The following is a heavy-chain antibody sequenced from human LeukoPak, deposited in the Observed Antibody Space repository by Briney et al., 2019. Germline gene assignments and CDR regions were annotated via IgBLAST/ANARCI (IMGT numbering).Heavy chain of an antibody. CDR3: ARDYLKAVSYGSGSSQYYFGY. D-gene: IGHD3-10*01. CDR1: GYTFTGYY. Sequence: ASVKVSCKASGYTFTGYYMHWVRQAPGQGLEWMGWINPNSGGTNYAQKFQGRVTMTRDTSISTVYMELSSLRSEDTAVYYCARDYLKAVSYGSGSSQYYFGYWGQGTLVTVSS. J-gene: IGHJ4*02. V-gene: IGHV1-2*02. CDR2: INPNSGGT.